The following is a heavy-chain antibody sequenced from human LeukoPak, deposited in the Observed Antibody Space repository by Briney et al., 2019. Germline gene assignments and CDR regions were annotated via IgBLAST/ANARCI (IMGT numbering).Heavy chain of an antibody. J-gene: IGHJ4*02. CDR1: GYTFTSYD. V-gene: IGHV1-8*01. Sequence: GASVKVSCKASGYTFTSYDINWVRQATGQGLEWMGWMNPNNGNTGYAQRFQGRVTLTRDTSISTAYMELSGLRSEDTAVYYCARGFLGYDSSDYAFSYYWGQGTLVTVSS. CDR3: ARGFLGYDSSDYAFSYY. D-gene: IGHD3-22*01. CDR2: MNPNNGNT.